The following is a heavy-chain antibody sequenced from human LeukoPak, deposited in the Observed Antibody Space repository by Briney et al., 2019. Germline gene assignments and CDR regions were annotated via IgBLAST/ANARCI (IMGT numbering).Heavy chain of an antibody. Sequence: SQTLSLTCTVSGGSICNGGYYWTWIRQPPGKGLEWIGYISYIGSTNYNPSLKSRVTISIDTSKNQFSLKLSSVTAADTAVYYCARDLVTVTKGFDIWGQGTMVSVSS. V-gene: IGHV4-61*08. CDR2: ISYIGST. J-gene: IGHJ3*02. CDR1: GGSICNGGYY. D-gene: IGHD4-17*01. CDR3: ARDLVTVTKGFDI.